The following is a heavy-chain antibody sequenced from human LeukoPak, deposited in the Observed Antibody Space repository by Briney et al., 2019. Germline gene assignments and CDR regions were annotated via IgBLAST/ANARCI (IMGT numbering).Heavy chain of an antibody. CDR1: GFTFSNYW. CDR3: ARDLVYCSGGSCYPYYYYYMDV. D-gene: IGHD2-15*01. J-gene: IGHJ6*03. Sequence: GGSLRLSCAASGFTFSNYWMHWVRQAPGKGLVWVSRINSDGSSTSYADSVKGRFTISRDNAKNTLYLQMNSLRAEDTAVYYCARDLVYCSGGSCYPYYYYYMDVWGKGTTVTVSS. V-gene: IGHV3-74*01. CDR2: INSDGSST.